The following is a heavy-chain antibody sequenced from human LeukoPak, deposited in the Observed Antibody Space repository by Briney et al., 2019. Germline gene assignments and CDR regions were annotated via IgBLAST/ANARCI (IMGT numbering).Heavy chain of an antibody. CDR1: GGSISSGSYY. CDR3: AREPFFDY. J-gene: IGHJ4*02. V-gene: IGHV4-61*02. CDR2: IYTSGST. Sequence: SETLSLTCTVSGGSISSGSYYWSWIRQPAGKGLEWIGRIYTSGSTNYNPSLKSRVTISVDTSKNQFSLKLSSVTVADTAVYYCAREPFFDYWGQGTLVTVSS.